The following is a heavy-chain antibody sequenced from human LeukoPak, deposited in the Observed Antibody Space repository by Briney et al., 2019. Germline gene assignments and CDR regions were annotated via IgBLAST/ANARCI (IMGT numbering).Heavy chain of an antibody. J-gene: IGHJ6*03. V-gene: IGHV4-39*01. Sequence: SETLSLTCTVSGGSISSSHSYWGWIRQPPGKGLEWIGTIYYSGSTYYSPPLKSRLTISVDTSKNQFSLKLTSVTAADTAVYYCARRGYYDSSGYYGRGMDVWGKGTTVTVSS. CDR3: ARRGYYDSSGYYGRGMDV. D-gene: IGHD3-22*01. CDR1: GGSISSSHSY. CDR2: IYYSGST.